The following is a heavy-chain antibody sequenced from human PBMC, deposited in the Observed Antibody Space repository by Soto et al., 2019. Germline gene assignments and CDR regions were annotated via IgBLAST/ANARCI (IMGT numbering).Heavy chain of an antibody. Sequence: PGESLKISCKASGYSFTSYWIAWVRQMPGKGLEWMGSIYPGDGKTSYGPSFQGQVTISADKSIATAYLQWGSLKASDTAMYYCASFFSPGGGYDAFDICGQGSMVTVS. CDR3: ASFFSPGGGYDAFDI. V-gene: IGHV5-51*01. D-gene: IGHD2-15*01. CDR2: IYPGDGKT. CDR1: GYSFTSYW. J-gene: IGHJ3*02.